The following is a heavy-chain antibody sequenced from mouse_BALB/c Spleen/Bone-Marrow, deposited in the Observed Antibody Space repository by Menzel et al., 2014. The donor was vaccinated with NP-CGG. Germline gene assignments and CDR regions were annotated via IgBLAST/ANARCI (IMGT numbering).Heavy chain of an antibody. CDR3: ARYGYYDAMDY. D-gene: IGHD2-2*01. CDR1: GFTFSSFG. CDR2: ISSGSSTI. V-gene: IGHV5-17*02. Sequence: EVMLVESGGCLVQPGGSRKLSCAASGFTFSSFGMHWVRQAPEKGLEWVAYISSGSSTIYYADTVKGRFTISRDNPKNTLFLQMTSLRSEDTAMYYCARYGYYDAMDYWGQGTSVTVSS. J-gene: IGHJ4*01.